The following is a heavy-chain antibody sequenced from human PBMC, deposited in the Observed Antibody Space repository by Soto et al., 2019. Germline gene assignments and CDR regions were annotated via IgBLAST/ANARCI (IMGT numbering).Heavy chain of an antibody. CDR3: ARRYCSSTSCYPPRIYYYMDV. D-gene: IGHD2-2*01. Sequence: ASVKVSCKASGYTFTSYYMHWVRQAPGQGLEWMGIINPSGGSTSYAQKFQGRVTMTRDTSTSTVYMELSSLRSEDTAVYYCARRYCSSTSCYPPRIYYYMDVWGKGTTVTVSS. CDR2: INPSGGST. J-gene: IGHJ6*03. V-gene: IGHV1-46*03. CDR1: GYTFTSYY.